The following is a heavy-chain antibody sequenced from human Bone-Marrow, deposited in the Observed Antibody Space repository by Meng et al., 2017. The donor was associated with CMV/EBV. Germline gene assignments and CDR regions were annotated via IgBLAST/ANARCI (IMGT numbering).Heavy chain of an antibody. V-gene: IGHV4-30-4*08. CDR2: IYYSGST. CDR1: GGSISSGDYY. D-gene: IGHD3-3*01. CDR3: ARAHRNAVFGVFIVSPFRY. J-gene: IGHJ4*02. Sequence: SETLSLTCTVSGGSISSGDYYWSWIRQPPGKGLEWIGYIYYSGSTYYNPSLKSRVTMSVDTSRNQFSLHVRSLTAADTAVYYCARAHRNAVFGVFIVSPFRYWGQGTLVTVSS.